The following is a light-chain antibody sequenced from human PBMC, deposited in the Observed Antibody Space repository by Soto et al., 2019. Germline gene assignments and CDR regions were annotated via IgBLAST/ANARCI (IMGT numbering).Light chain of an antibody. CDR3: AAWDDSHNVLYG. V-gene: IGLV1-51*01. J-gene: IGLJ1*01. CDR1: SSNIGNNY. CDR2: DND. Sequence: QSVLTQPPSLSAAPGQKVTISCSGSSSNIGNNYVSWYQQLPGTAPKLLIYDNDKRPSGIPERFSGSKSGTSASLGITGLQTEDEGDYYCAAWDDSHNVLYGFGTGTKAPS.